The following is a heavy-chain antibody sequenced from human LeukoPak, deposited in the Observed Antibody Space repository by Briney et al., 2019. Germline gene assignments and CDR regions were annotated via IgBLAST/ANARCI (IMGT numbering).Heavy chain of an antibody. CDR2: ISSSGRTI. CDR1: GLTFSSYS. Sequence: GGSLRLSCAASGLTFSSYSMNWVRQAPGKGLEWVSYISSSGRTIYYADSVKGRFTISRDNAKNSLYLQMNSLRAEDTAVYYCASGYVVVTGRVDYWGQGTLVTVSS. J-gene: IGHJ4*02. CDR3: ASGYVVVTGRVDY. V-gene: IGHV3-48*04. D-gene: IGHD2-21*02.